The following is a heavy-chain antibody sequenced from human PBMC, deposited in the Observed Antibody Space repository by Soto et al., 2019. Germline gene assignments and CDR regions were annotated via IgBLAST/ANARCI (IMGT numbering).Heavy chain of an antibody. CDR3: ARALPCVYIVPSAAAVYLYFYCFMDV. CDR1: GGTFSSYA. J-gene: IGHJ6*04. V-gene: IGHV1-69*01. Sequence: QVQLVQSGAEVKKPGSSVKVSCKASGGTFSSYAISWVRQAPGQGLEWMGGIIPIFGTANYAQKFQGRVTSTADESTCSVHMDLSCMRTEDPVVYSCARALPCVYIVPSAAAVYLYFYCFMDVLRKATTLTVSS. CDR2: IIPIFGTA. D-gene: IGHD5-12*01.